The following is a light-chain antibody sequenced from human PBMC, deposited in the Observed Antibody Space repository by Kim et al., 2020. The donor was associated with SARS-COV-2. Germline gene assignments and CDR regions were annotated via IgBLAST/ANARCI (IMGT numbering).Light chain of an antibody. V-gene: IGLV3-19*01. CDR3: SSRDKSGYQLV. CDR1: TLRNYY. Sequence: SSELTQDPAVSVALGQTVKITCQGDTLRNYYASWYQQKPGQAPLIVIYDNNNRPPGIPDRFSGSNSGDTASLTITGAQAEDEADYYCSSRDKSGYQLVFGGGTQLTVL. J-gene: IGLJ2*01. CDR2: DNN.